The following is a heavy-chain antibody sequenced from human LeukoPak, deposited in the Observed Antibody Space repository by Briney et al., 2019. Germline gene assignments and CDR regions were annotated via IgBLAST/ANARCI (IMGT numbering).Heavy chain of an antibody. V-gene: IGHV3-73*01. Sequence: GGSLRLSCAASGFTFSGSAMHRVRQASGKGLEWVGRIRSGANSYATAYAASVKGRFTISRDDSKNTAYLQMNSLTTEDTAVYYCTRDILDGYNVDYWGQGTLVTVSS. CDR2: IRSGANSYAT. D-gene: IGHD5-24*01. CDR1: GFTFSGSA. CDR3: TRDILDGYNVDY. J-gene: IGHJ4*02.